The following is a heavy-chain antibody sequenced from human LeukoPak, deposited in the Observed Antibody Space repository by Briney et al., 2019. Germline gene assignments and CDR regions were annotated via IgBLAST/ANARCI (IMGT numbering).Heavy chain of an antibody. V-gene: IGHV1-69*13. CDR2: IIPIFGTA. Sequence: SVKVSCKASGGTFISYAISWVRQAPGQGLEWMGGIIPIFGTANYAQKFQGRVTITADESTSTAYMELSSLRSEDTAVYYCASGHVDTAMVTSDYWGQGTLVTVSS. D-gene: IGHD5-18*01. CDR1: GGTFISYA. J-gene: IGHJ4*02. CDR3: ASGHVDTAMVTSDY.